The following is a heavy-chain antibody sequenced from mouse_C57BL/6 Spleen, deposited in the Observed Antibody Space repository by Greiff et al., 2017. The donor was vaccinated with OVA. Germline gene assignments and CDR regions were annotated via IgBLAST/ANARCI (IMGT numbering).Heavy chain of an antibody. D-gene: IGHD1-1*01. J-gene: IGHJ2*01. Sequence: QVQLQQPGAELVKPGASVKLSCKASGYTFTSYWMQWVKQRPGQGLEWIGEIDPSDSYTNYNQKFKGKATLTVDTSSSTAYMQLSSLTSEDSAVYYCARSPLRFFDYWGQGTTLTVSS. CDR1: GYTFTSYW. CDR3: ARSPLRFFDY. CDR2: IDPSDSYT. V-gene: IGHV1-50*01.